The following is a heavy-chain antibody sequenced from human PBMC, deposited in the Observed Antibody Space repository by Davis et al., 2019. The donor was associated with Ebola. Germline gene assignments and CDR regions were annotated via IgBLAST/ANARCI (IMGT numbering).Heavy chain of an antibody. CDR2: INPDGTKK. CDR3: ARLPSGVGRALDY. J-gene: IGHJ4*01. Sequence: PGGSLRLSCATSGFTFSSYPMTWVRQAPGKGLEWVAHINPDGTKKQYVDSVKGRFTISRDNAKNSLFLQLNSLRAEDTALYYCARLPSGVGRALDYWGHGTLVTVSS. D-gene: IGHD5-12*01. V-gene: IGHV3-7*01. CDR1: GFTFSSYP.